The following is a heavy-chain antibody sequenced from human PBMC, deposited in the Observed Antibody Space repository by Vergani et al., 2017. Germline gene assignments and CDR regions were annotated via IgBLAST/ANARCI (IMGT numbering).Heavy chain of an antibody. J-gene: IGHJ5*02. CDR3: ARDPYSSSLNNWFDT. D-gene: IGHD6-13*01. CDR2: INPNSGGT. Sequence: QVQLVQSGAEVKKPGASVKVSCKASGYTFTGYYMHWVRQAPGQGLEWMGWINPNSGGTNYAQKFQGRVTMTRDTSISTAYMELSRLRSDDTAGYYCARDPYSSSLNNWFDTWGQGTLVTVSS. CDR1: GYTFTGYY. V-gene: IGHV1-2*02.